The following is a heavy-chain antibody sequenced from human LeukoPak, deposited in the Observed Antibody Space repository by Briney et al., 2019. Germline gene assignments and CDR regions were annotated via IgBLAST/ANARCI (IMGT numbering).Heavy chain of an antibody. CDR3: ARRAGAYSHPYDY. CDR1: GFTFSSYA. D-gene: IGHD4/OR15-4a*01. Sequence: GGSLRLSCAASGFTFSSYAMSWARQAPGKGLEWVSFIYSGTIHYSDSVKSRFTISRDNSKNTLYLQMNSLRAEDTAVYYCARRAGAYSHPYDYWGQGTLVTVSS. V-gene: IGHV3-23*05. CDR2: IYSGTI. J-gene: IGHJ4*02.